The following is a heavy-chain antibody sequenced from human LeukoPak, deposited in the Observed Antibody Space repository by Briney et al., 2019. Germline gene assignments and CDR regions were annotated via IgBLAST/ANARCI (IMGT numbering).Heavy chain of an antibody. D-gene: IGHD2-2*01. J-gene: IGHJ4*02. Sequence: GGSLRLSCAASGFAFSSYSMNWVRQAPGKGLEGVSSISSSSSYIYYAASVKGRFTISRDNAKNSLYLQMNSLRAEDTAVYYCARAWQDIVVVPAAIGYRGQGTLVTVSS. CDR3: ARAWQDIVVVPAAIGY. V-gene: IGHV3-21*01. CDR2: ISSSSSYI. CDR1: GFAFSSYS.